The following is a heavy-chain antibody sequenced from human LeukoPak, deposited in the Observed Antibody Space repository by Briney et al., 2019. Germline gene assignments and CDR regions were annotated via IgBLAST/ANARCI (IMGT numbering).Heavy chain of an antibody. D-gene: IGHD2-2*01. J-gene: IGHJ4*02. CDR2: ISYDGSNK. CDR1: GFTFSSYG. Sequence: GGSLRLSCAASGFTFSSYGMHWVRQAPGKGLEWVAVISYDGSNKYYADSVKGRFTISRDNAKNSLYLQMNSLRAEDTAVYYCARDYFAGYCSSTSCSPWGVWGQGTLVTVSS. CDR3: ARDYFAGYCSSTSCSPWGV. V-gene: IGHV3-30*03.